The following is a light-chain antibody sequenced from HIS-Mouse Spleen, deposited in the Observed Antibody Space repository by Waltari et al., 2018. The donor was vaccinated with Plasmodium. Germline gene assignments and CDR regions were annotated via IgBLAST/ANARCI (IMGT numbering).Light chain of an antibody. CDR1: QRVSSN. CDR3: QQYNNWPRGT. V-gene: IGKV3-15*01. Sequence: EIVMTQSPATLSVSPVERATLSCRASQRVSSNLAWDQQKPGQAPRLLIYGASTRATGIPARFSGSGSGTEFTLTISSMQSEDFAVYYCQQYNNWPRGTFGQGTKVEIK. J-gene: IGKJ1*01. CDR2: GAS.